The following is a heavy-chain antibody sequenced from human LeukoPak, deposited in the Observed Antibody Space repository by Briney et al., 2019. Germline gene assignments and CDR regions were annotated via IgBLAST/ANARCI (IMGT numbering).Heavy chain of an antibody. CDR3: ATRTVVVPAAIDSVDY. CDR1: GYTFTGYD. D-gene: IGHD2-2*01. Sequence: ASMKVSCKASGYTFTGYDVNWVRQATGQGLEWMGWMNPNSGNTGYAPKFQGRVTMTRNTSISTAYMELSSLTSDDTAVYYCATRTVVVPAAIDSVDYWGQGTLVTVSS. CDR2: MNPNSGNT. V-gene: IGHV1-8*01. J-gene: IGHJ4*02.